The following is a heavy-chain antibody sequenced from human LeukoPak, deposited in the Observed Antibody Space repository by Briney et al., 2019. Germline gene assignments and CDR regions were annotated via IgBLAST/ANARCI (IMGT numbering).Heavy chain of an antibody. CDR3: VRENWYYDH. D-gene: IGHD3-16*01. V-gene: IGHV1-2*02. CDR1: GYTFTSYH. J-gene: IGHJ4*02. CDR2: IYPPTGGT. Sequence: GASVKVSCKTFGYTFTSYHVHWVRQAPGQGLEFMGWIYPPTGGTVLAEKFQGRVIMTRDKSITTAYMELSGLNFDDTAVYYGVRENWYYDHWGQGTLVTVSS.